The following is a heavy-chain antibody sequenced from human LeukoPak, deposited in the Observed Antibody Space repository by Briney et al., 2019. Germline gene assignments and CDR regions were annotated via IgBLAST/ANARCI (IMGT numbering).Heavy chain of an antibody. CDR2: IYISGST. V-gene: IGHV4-4*07. CDR1: GGSISSYY. J-gene: IGHJ4*02. Sequence: PSETLSLTCTVSGGSISSYYWSWIRQPAGKGLEWIGRIYISGSTNYNPSLKSRVTMSVDASKNQFSLKLSSVTAADTAVYYCARGGGDNSGYYHDYWGQGTLVTVSS. CDR3: ARGGGDNSGYYHDY. D-gene: IGHD3-22*01.